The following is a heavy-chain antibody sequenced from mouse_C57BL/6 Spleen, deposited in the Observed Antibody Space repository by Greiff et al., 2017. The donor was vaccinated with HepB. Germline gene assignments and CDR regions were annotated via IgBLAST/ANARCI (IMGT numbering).Heavy chain of an antibody. J-gene: IGHJ3*01. D-gene: IGHD1-1*01. Sequence: VQLQQSGAELAKPGASVKLSCKASGYTFTSYWMHWVKQRPGQGLEWIGYINPSSGYTKYNQKFKNKAILTADKSSSTAYMQLSSLTYEASAVYYWASRGEYGSSPFGDYWGQGTLVTVSA. CDR2: INPSSGYT. CDR3: ASRGEYGSSPFGDY. V-gene: IGHV1-7*01. CDR1: GYTFTSYW.